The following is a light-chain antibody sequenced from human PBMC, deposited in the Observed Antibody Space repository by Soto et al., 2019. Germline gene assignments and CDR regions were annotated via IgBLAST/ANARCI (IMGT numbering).Light chain of an antibody. CDR3: AAWDDSLDAPV. J-gene: IGLJ3*02. CDR2: ANN. CDR1: SSNIGSNT. V-gene: IGLV1-44*01. Sequence: QAVVTQPPSASGTPGQRVTISCSGSSSNIGSNTVNWYQQVPGTAPKLLIYANNQRPSGVPDRFSGSKSGTSASLAISGLQSEDEADYYCAAWDDSLDAPVFGGGTKLTVL.